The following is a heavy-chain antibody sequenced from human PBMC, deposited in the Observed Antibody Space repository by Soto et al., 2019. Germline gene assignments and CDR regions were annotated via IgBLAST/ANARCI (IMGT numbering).Heavy chain of an antibody. CDR1: GESFSGYY. D-gene: IGHD3-22*01. J-gene: IGHJ4*02. CDR2: INHSGST. Sequence: ASETLSLTCAVYGESFSGYYWSWIRQPPGKGLEWIGEINHSGSTNYNPSLKSRVTISVDTSKNQFSLKLSSVTAADTAVYYCARSRTSDTSNYYYYFDYWGQGTLVTVSS. CDR3: ARSRTSDTSNYYYYFDY. V-gene: IGHV4-34*01.